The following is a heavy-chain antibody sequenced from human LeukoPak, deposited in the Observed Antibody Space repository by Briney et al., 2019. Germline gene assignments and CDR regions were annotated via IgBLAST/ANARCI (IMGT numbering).Heavy chain of an antibody. V-gene: IGHV3-23*01. Sequence: GGSLRLSCAASGFTFSSYAMSWVRQAPGKGLEWVSAISGSGGSTYYADSVKGWFTISRDDSKNTAYLQMNSLKTEDTAVYYCTRPSRGTTERAEDYWGQGTLVTVSS. CDR2: ISGSGGST. D-gene: IGHD4-11*01. CDR3: TRPSRGTTERAEDY. CDR1: GFTFSSYA. J-gene: IGHJ4*02.